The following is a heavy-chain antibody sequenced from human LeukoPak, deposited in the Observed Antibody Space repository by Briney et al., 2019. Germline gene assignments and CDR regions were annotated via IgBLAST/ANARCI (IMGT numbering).Heavy chain of an antibody. CDR1: GGSISSYY. D-gene: IGHD4-17*01. J-gene: IGHJ4*02. Sequence: SETLSLTCTVSGGSISSYYWSWIRQPPGKGLEWIGHIYYSGSTNYNPSLKSRVTISVDTSKNQFSLKLSSVTAADTAVYYCASQTTVTTSPFDYWGQGTLVTVSS. CDR2: IYYSGST. CDR3: ASQTTVTTSPFDY. V-gene: IGHV4-59*12.